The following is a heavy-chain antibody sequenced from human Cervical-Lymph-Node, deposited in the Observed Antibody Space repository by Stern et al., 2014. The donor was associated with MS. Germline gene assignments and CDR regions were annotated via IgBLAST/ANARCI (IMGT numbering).Heavy chain of an antibody. CDR3: ARDHLELGIDF. CDR2: ISSDGSSQ. J-gene: IGHJ4*02. D-gene: IGHD7-27*01. CDR1: GFPFSKYW. V-gene: IGHV3-74*01. Sequence: EMQLVESGGGLIPPGGSLRLSCAASGFPFSKYWMHWVRQVPGKGLVWVSRISSDGSSQTDADSVKGRFTISRDNAKNTLYLQMNSLRAEDTAVYYCARDHLELGIDFWGQGTLVTVSS.